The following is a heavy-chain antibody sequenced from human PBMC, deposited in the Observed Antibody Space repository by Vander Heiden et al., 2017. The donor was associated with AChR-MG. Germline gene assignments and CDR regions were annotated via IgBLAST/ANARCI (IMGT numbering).Heavy chain of an antibody. V-gene: IGHV3-23*01. CDR2: ISGSGGST. D-gene: IGHD4-17*01. CDR3: ANSPSAPDYGDYEGNY. J-gene: IGHJ4*02. Sequence: EVQLLESGGGLVQPGGSLRLSCAASGFTFSSYAMSWVRQAPGKGLEWVSAISGSGGSTYYADSVKGRFTISRDNSKNTLYLQMNSLRAEDTAVYYCANSPSAPDYGDYEGNYWGQGTLVTVSS. CDR1: GFTFSSYA.